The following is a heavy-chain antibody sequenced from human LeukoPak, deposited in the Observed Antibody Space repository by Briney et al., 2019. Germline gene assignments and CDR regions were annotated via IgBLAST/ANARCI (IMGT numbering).Heavy chain of an antibody. CDR2: ISGSGGST. CDR3: AKRITYYYDSSGRPNMDV. Sequence: GGSLRLSCAASGFTFSSYAMSWVRQAPGKGLEWVSAISGSGGSTYYADYVKGRFTISRDKSKNTLYLQMNSLRAEDTAVYYCAKRITYYYDSSGRPNMDVWGKGTTVTVSS. V-gene: IGHV3-23*01. CDR1: GFTFSSYA. D-gene: IGHD3-22*01. J-gene: IGHJ6*03.